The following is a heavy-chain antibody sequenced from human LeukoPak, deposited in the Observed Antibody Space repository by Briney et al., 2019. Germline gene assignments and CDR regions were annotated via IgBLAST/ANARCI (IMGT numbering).Heavy chain of an antibody. D-gene: IGHD5-18*01. J-gene: IGHJ4*02. V-gene: IGHV4-4*07. Sequence: PSETLCLTRTVSGDSIGTFYWTWVRHPAGRGMEWGGRIAASGSTTYHPSINSRITMPVDTSRTHCSLNLTSLTVADTAVYFWARVADRFGYKYGIDEYFDYWGQGALVTVSS. CDR1: GDSIGTFY. CDR2: IAASGST. CDR3: ARVADRFGYKYGIDEYFDY.